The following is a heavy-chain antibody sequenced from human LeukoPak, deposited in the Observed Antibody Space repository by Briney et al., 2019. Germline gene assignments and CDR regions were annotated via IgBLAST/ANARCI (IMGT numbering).Heavy chain of an antibody. D-gene: IGHD6-13*01. CDR3: ARDRGLYSSSWYPRFDP. J-gene: IGHJ5*02. Sequence: SETLSLTCTVSGGSISSYYWSWIRQPPGKGLEWIGYIYYGGSTNYNPSLKSRVTISVDTSKNQFSLKLSSVTAADTAVYYCARDRGLYSSSWYPRFDPWGQGTLVTVSS. CDR2: IYYGGST. V-gene: IGHV4-59*01. CDR1: GGSISSYY.